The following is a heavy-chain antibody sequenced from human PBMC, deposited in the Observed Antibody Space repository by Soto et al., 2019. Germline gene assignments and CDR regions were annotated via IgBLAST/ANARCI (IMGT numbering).Heavy chain of an antibody. CDR3: ARDPLRGWTDNYYYGMTV. J-gene: IGHJ6*02. Sequence: HPGGSLRLSCAASGFTFSSSAMHWVRQAPGKGLEWVAVISYDGAYQDYADSVKGRFTISKDISKNTLYLQMDSLRPADTAGYYCARDPLRGWTDNYYYGMTVWGRGTTVTVSS. CDR1: GFTFSSSA. D-gene: IGHD6-19*01. CDR2: ISYDGAYQ. V-gene: IGHV3-30-3*01.